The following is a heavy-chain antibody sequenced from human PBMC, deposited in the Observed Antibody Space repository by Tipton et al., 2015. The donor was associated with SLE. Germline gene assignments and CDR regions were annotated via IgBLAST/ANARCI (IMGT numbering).Heavy chain of an antibody. CDR2: IYSGGST. J-gene: IGHJ5*02. CDR1: GFTVSSNY. D-gene: IGHD6-19*01. CDR3: ARYFPAGLYSSGWS. Sequence: GSLRLSCAASGFTVSSNYMSWVRQAPGKGLEWVSVIYSGGSTYYADSVKGRFTISRDNSKNTLYLQMNSLRAEDTAVYYCARYFPAGLYSSGWSWGQGTLVTVSP. V-gene: IGHV3-66*01.